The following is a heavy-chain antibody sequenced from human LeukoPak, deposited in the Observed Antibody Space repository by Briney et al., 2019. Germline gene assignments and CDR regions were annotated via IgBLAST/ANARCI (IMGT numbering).Heavy chain of an antibody. J-gene: IGHJ4*02. V-gene: IGHV3-23*01. CDR1: GFIFSNYA. D-gene: IGHD2-2*01. CDR3: AQAPSVPAASE. Sequence: GGSLRLSCAASGFIFSNYALSWVRQAPGKGLEWASTISGNGGTTYYADSVKGRFTISRDSSKNTLYLQMNSLRADDTAVYYCAQAPSVPAASEWGQGTLVTVSS. CDR2: ISGNGGTT.